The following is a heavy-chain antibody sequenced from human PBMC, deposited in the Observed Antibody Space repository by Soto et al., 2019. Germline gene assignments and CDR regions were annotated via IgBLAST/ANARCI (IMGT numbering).Heavy chain of an antibody. J-gene: IGHJ4*02. D-gene: IGHD6-6*01. V-gene: IGHV3-30*18. CDR2: MSYDGNRQ. Sequence: GGSLRLSCAASGFSFTESDMHWVRQAPGKGLEWVAVMSYDGNRQYYADSVRGRFTVSRDTSKNTLYLQMSSLRDEDTAVYYCTKGAWYSSSSPSDYWGQGTQVTVSS. CDR1: GFSFTESD. CDR3: TKGAWYSSSSPSDY.